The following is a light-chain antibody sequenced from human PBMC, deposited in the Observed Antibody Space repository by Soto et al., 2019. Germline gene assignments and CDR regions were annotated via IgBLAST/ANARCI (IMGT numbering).Light chain of an antibody. J-gene: IGKJ1*01. CDR3: QQYNDNWT. CDR1: QSASRW. V-gene: IGKV1-5*03. Sequence: DIQMTQSPSTLSASVGDRVTITCRASQSASRWLAWYQQKPGKAPKLLIYKASTLESGVPSRFSGSGSGTEFTLAISSLQPDDSATYYCQQYNDNWTFGQGTK. CDR2: KAS.